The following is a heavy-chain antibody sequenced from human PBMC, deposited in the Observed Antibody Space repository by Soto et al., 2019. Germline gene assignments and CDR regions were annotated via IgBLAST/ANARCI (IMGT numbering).Heavy chain of an antibody. CDR1: GGSIRSVVYY. J-gene: IGHJ4*02. D-gene: IGHD2-2*03. CDR3: AWILAQGDLYEYFDF. V-gene: IGHV4-31*11. Sequence: SLTCAVFGGSIRSVVYYWSWLRQLPGKGLEWLGYISYRGATYSNPSLKTRLSLSLDPSQDTFSLKLASVTAADTAVYYCAWILAQGDLYEYFDFCGKGILDIGSA. CDR2: ISYRGAT.